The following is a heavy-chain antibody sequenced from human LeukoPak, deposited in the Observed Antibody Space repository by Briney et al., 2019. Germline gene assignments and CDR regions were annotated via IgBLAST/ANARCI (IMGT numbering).Heavy chain of an antibody. CDR3: ASSDDILTGFDY. D-gene: IGHD3-9*01. CDR1: GGSISSSSYY. J-gene: IGHJ4*02. Sequence: SETLSLTCTVSGGSISSSSYYWGWIRQPPGKGLEFIVSIFYSGSTYYNPSLKSRVTISIDTSKNQFSLKLSSVTAADTALYFCASSDDILTGFDYWGQGSLVTVSS. CDR2: IFYSGST. V-gene: IGHV4-39*07.